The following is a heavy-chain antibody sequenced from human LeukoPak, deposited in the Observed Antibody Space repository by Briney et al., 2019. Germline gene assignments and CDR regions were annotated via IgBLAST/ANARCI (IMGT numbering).Heavy chain of an antibody. V-gene: IGHV3-48*03. CDR2: ISSSGSTI. J-gene: IGHJ4*02. CDR3: ARDDRSSGYNY. D-gene: IGHD3-22*01. Sequence: GGSLRLSCAASGFTFSSYEMNWVRQAPGKGLEWVSYISSSGSTIYYADSVKGRFTISRDNAENSLYLQMNSLRAEDTAVYYCARDDRSSGYNYWGQGTLVTVSS. CDR1: GFTFSSYE.